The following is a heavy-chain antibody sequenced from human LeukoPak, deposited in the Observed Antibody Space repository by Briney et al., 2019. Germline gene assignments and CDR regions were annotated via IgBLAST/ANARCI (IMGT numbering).Heavy chain of an antibody. CDR1: GYTFTGYY. CDR3: ARDVSNSFDY. V-gene: IGHV1-2*02. D-gene: IGHD4-23*01. Sequence: ASVKVSCKASGYTFTGYYIHWVRQAPGQGLEWMEWINPNSGGTNYAQKFQDRVTMTRDTSISTAYMELTRLRSDDTAVYHCARDVSNSFDYWGQGTLVTVSS. J-gene: IGHJ4*02. CDR2: INPNSGGT.